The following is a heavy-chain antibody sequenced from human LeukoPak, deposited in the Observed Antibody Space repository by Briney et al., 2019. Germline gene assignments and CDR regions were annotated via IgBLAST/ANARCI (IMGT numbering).Heavy chain of an antibody. D-gene: IGHD3-16*01. J-gene: IGHJ4*02. CDR3: AKAEGGYFDY. CDR2: IWYDGSNR. CDR1: GFTFNTYA. V-gene: IGHV3-33*06. Sequence: PGGSLRLSCAASGFTFNTYAMHWVRQAPGKGLEWVALIWYDGSNRDYADSVKGRFTVSRDNSKNTLYLQMNSLRAEDTAVYYCAKAEGGYFDYWGQGTLVTVSS.